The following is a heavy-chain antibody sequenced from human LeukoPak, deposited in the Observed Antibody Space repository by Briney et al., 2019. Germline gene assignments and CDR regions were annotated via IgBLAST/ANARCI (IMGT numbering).Heavy chain of an antibody. CDR2: MKLDGSEE. V-gene: IGHV3-7*01. Sequence: GGSLRLSCAASGFTFRSYWMSWVRQAPGKGLEWVANMKLDGSEEYYVDSVKGRFTISSDNAKNSLYLQMNGLRVDDTAVYYCARDRGYCSGGSCYPKNFDYWGQGTLVTVSS. CDR3: ARDRGYCSGGSCYPKNFDY. J-gene: IGHJ4*02. D-gene: IGHD2-15*01. CDR1: GFTFRSYW.